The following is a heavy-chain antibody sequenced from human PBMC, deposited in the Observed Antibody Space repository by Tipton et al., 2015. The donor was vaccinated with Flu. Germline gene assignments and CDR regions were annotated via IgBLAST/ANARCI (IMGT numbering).Heavy chain of an antibody. D-gene: IGHD2-15*01. J-gene: IGHJ6*02. V-gene: IGHV3-23*01. CDR2: ISGSGGST. CDR3: AKDRRYCSGGSCYFYYGMDV. Sequence: SLRLSCAASGFTFSSYAMSWVRQAPGKGLEWVSAISGSGGSTYYADSVKGRFTISRDNSKNTLYLQMNSLRAEDTAVYYCAKDRRYCSGGSCYFYYGMDVWGQGTTVTVSS. CDR1: GFTFSSYA.